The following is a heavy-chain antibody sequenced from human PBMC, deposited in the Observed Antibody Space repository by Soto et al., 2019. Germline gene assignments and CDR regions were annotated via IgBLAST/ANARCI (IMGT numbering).Heavy chain of an antibody. Sequence: PSETLSLTCAVYGGSFSGYYSSWIRQPPGKGLEWIGEINHSGSTNYNPSLKSRVTISVDTSKNQFSLKLSSVTAADTAVYYCAREALGSNGFDPWGQGTLVTVSS. CDR1: GGSFSGYY. V-gene: IGHV4-34*01. J-gene: IGHJ5*02. CDR3: AREALGSNGFDP. D-gene: IGHD2-8*01. CDR2: INHSGST.